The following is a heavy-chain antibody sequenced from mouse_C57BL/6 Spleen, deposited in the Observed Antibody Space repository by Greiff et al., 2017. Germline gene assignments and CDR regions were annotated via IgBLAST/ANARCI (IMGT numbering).Heavy chain of an antibody. Sequence: VQLQQPGAELVMPGASVKLSCEASGYTFTSYWMHWVKQRPGQGLEWIGEIDPSDSYTNYNQKFKGKSTLTVDKSSSTAYMQLSSLTSEDSAVYYCARRGLVTTVVADWYFDVWGTGTTVTVSS. CDR1: GYTFTSYW. V-gene: IGHV1-69*01. CDR2: IDPSDSYT. CDR3: ARRGLVTTVVADWYFDV. J-gene: IGHJ1*03. D-gene: IGHD1-1*01.